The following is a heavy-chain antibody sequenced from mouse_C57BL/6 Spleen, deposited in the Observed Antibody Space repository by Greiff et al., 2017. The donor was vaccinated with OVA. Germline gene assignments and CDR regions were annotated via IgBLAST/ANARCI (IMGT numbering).Heavy chain of an antibody. D-gene: IGHD1-1*01. CDR2: IDPSDSET. CDR1: GYTFTSYW. V-gene: IGHV1-52*01. CDR3: AKGYYGSSWDFDY. J-gene: IGHJ2*01. Sequence: VQLQQPGAELVRPGSSVKLSCKASGYTFTSYWMHWVKQRPIQGLEWIGNIDPSDSETHYNQKFKDKATLTVDKSSSTAYMQLSSLTSEDSAVYYCAKGYYGSSWDFDYWGQGTTLTVSS.